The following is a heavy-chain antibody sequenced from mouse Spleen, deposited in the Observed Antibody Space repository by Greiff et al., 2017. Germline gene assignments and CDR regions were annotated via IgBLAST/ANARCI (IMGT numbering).Heavy chain of an antibody. CDR1: GFTFSSYA. V-gene: IGHV5-9-4*01. CDR2: ISSGGSYT. Sequence: EVQGVESGGGLVKPGGSLKLSCAASGFTFSSYAMSWVRQSPEKRLEWVAEISSGGSYTYYPGTVTGRFTISRDNAKNTLYLEMSSLRSEDTAMYYCATFDGYPFAYWGQGTLVTVSA. D-gene: IGHD2-3*01. CDR3: ATFDGYPFAY. J-gene: IGHJ3*01.